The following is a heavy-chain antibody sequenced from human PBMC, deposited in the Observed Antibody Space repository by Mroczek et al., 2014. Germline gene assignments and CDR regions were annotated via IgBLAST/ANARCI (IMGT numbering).Heavy chain of an antibody. CDR3: AGAPAYTVTTGIDY. CDR1: GGSISSGSYY. CDR2: IYTSGST. D-gene: IGHD4-17*01. Sequence: KESGPGLVKPSQTLSLTCTVSGGSISSGSYYWSWIRQPAGKGLEWIGRIYTSGSTNYNPSLKSRVTISVDTSKNQFSLKLSSVTAADTAAYYCAGAPAYTVTTGIDYWGQGTLVTVSS. J-gene: IGHJ4*02. V-gene: IGHV4-61*02.